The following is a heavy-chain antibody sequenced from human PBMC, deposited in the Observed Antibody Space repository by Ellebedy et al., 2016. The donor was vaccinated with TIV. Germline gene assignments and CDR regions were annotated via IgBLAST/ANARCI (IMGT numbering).Heavy chain of an antibody. CDR2: ISKDGTDE. CDR1: GFIFSDFA. CDR3: ARILSETAAYYYYYGMDV. J-gene: IGHJ6*02. V-gene: IGHV3-30*15. Sequence: GGSLRLSCAGSGFIFSDFAMHWVRQAPGKGLEWVAVISKDGTDEYHADSVKGRFTISRDNSKNTLYLQMSSLRAEDTAVYYCARILSETAAYYYYYGMDVWGQGTTVTVSS.